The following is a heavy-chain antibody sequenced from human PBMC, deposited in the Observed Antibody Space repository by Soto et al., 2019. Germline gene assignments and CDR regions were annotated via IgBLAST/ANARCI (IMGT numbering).Heavy chain of an antibody. D-gene: IGHD2-15*01. V-gene: IGHV3-30*18. CDR1: GFTFSSYG. J-gene: IGHJ3*02. CDR3: AKDLGGNDAFDI. Sequence: QVQLVESGGGVVQPGRSLRLSCAASGFTFSSYGMHWVRQAPGKGLEWVAVISYDGSNKYYADSVKGRFTISRDNSKNTLYLQMNSLRAEDTAVYYCAKDLGGNDAFDIWCQGTMVTVSS. CDR2: ISYDGSNK.